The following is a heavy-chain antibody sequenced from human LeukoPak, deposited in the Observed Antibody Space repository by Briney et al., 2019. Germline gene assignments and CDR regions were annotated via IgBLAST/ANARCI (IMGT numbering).Heavy chain of an antibody. CDR3: ARVAYNSFDV. CDR2: ISRTGTTI. D-gene: IGHD1-1*01. V-gene: IGHV3-48*03. Sequence: PGGSLRLSCVVSGFSFSNYEMNWVRQASGKGLDWVSHISRTGTTITYADSLRGRLTVSRDNAKNSLSLEMNSLRVEDTAVYYCARVAYNSFDVWGRGTMVTVSS. J-gene: IGHJ3*01. CDR1: GFSFSNYE.